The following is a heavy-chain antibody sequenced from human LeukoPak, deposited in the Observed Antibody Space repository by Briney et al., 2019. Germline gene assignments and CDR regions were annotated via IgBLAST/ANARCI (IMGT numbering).Heavy chain of an antibody. Sequence: SSVKVSCKASGATFSSYAISWVRQAPGQGLEWMGGIIPIFGTANYAQKFQVRVTITADEYTTTAYIELSSLTSADTAVYYCYSHSSGWYRFFDYWGQGTLVTVSS. V-gene: IGHV1-69*01. J-gene: IGHJ4*02. D-gene: IGHD6-19*01. CDR3: YSHSSGWYRFFDY. CDR2: IIPIFGTA. CDR1: GATFSSYA.